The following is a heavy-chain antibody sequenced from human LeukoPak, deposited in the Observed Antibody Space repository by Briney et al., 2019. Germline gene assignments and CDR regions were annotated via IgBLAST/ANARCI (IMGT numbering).Heavy chain of an antibody. J-gene: IGHJ4*02. CDR2: IYSGGST. V-gene: IGHV3-66*02. CDR3: ARITRGYSYGPHSLDY. Sequence: GGSLRLTCAASGFTFDDYAMNWVRQAPGKGLERVSVIYSGGSTYYADSVKGRFTISRENSKNTLYLQMKSLRAEDTAVYYCARITRGYSYGPHSLDYWGQGTLVTVSS. CDR1: GFTFDDYA. D-gene: IGHD5-18*01.